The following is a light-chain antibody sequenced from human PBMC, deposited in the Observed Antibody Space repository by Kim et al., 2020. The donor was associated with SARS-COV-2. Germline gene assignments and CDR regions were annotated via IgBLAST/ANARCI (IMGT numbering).Light chain of an antibody. V-gene: IGLV2-23*02. CDR1: SSDVGSYNL. CDR2: EVS. J-gene: IGLJ2*01. Sequence: QSALTQPASVSGSPGQSITISCTGTSSDVGSYNLVSWYQQHPGKAPKLMIYEVSKRPSGVSNRFSGSKSGNPASLTISGLQAEDEADYYCCSYVVFG. CDR3: CSYVV.